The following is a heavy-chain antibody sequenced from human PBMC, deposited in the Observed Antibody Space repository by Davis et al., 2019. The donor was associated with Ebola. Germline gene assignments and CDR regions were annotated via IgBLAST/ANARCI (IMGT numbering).Heavy chain of an antibody. CDR3: ARRQGWGEDYFEY. Sequence: PGGSLRLSCAASGFTFSSYNMNWVRQAPGKGLEWVSYINSDASVIHYADSVKGRFTISRDNAKNSVYLQMNSLRDEDTAVYYCARRQGWGEDYFEYWGQGNLVTVSS. CDR1: GFTFSSYN. CDR2: INSDASVI. J-gene: IGHJ4*02. V-gene: IGHV3-48*02. D-gene: IGHD1-26*01.